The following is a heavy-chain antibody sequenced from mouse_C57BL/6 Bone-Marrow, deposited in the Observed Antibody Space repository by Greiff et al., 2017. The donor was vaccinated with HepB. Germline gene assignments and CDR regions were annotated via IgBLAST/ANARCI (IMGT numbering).Heavy chain of an antibody. Sequence: QVQLQQSGPGLVQPSQSLSITCTVSGFSLTSYGVHWVRQSPGKGLEWLGVIWRGGSTDYNAAFMSRLSITKDNSKSQVFFKMNSLQADDTAIYYCAKNRENPEDYAMDYWGQGTSVTVSS. J-gene: IGHJ4*01. V-gene: IGHV2-5*01. D-gene: IGHD3-3*01. CDR2: IWRGGST. CDR1: GFSLTSYG. CDR3: AKNRENPEDYAMDY.